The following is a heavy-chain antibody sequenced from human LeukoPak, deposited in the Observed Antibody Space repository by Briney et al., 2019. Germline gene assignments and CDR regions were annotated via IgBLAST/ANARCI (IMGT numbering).Heavy chain of an antibody. D-gene: IGHD1-26*01. CDR3: ARDLVGYTPCSGSYDY. J-gene: IGHJ4*02. CDR2: ISSSSSYI. V-gene: IGHV3-21*01. CDR1: GFTFSSYS. Sequence: GGSLRLSXAASGFTFSSYSMNWVRQAPGKGLEWVSSISSSSSYIYYADSVKGRFTISRDNAKNSLYLQMNSLRAEDTAVYYCARDLVGYTPCSGSYDYWGQGTLVTVSS.